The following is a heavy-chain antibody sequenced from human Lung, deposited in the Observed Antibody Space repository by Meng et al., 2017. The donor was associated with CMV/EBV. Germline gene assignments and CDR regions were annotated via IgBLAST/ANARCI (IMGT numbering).Heavy chain of an antibody. CDR3: ARDRTGYSSGWYGYYGMDV. J-gene: IGHJ6*02. V-gene: IGHV3-7*01. D-gene: IGHD6-19*01. CDR2: IKQDGSEK. Sequence: ESXKISXAASGFTFSSYWMSWVRQAPGKGLEWVANIKQDGSEKYYVDSVKGRFTISRENAKNSLYLQMNSLRAEDTAVYYCARDRTGYSSGWYGYYGMDVWGQGXTVTVSS. CDR1: GFTFSSYW.